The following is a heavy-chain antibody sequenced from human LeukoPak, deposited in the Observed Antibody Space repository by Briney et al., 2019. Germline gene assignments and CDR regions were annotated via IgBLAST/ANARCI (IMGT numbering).Heavy chain of an antibody. CDR2: IIPIFGTA. J-gene: IGHJ1*01. D-gene: IGHD2-2*01. V-gene: IGHV1-69*05. CDR3: ARSPPSIGYCSSTSCYWGYFQH. Sequence: SVKVSCKASGGTFSSYAISWVRQAPGQGLEWMGGIIPIFGTANYAQKFQGRVTITTDESTSTAYMELSSLRSEDTAVYYCARSPPSIGYCSSTSCYWGYFQHWSQGTLVTVSS. CDR1: GGTFSSYA.